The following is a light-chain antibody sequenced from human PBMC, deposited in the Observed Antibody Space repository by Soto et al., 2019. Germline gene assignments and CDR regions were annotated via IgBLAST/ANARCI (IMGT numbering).Light chain of an antibody. CDR2: GAS. Sequence: ENVLTQSPGTLSLSPWERATLSCRASQSVSSSYLAWYQQKPGQAPRLLIYGASSRATGIPDRFSGSGSGTNFTLTISRLEPEDFAMYYCHQYGSSPPVTFGQGTRLEIK. CDR1: QSVSSSY. V-gene: IGKV3-20*01. J-gene: IGKJ5*01. CDR3: HQYGSSPPVT.